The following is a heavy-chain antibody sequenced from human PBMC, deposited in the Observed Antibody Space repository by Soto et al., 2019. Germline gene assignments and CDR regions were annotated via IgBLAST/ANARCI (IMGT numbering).Heavy chain of an antibody. V-gene: IGHV3-74*01. D-gene: IGHD6-19*01. CDR1: GFTFSSYW. CDR3: ARQWLAHDY. CDR2: INSDGSST. J-gene: IGHJ4*02. Sequence: GGSLRLSCAASGFTFSSYWMHWVRQVPGKGLMWVSRINSDGSSTSYADSVKGRFTISRDNAKNTLFLQMNSLRAEDTAVYYCARQWLAHDYWGQGNLVTVSS.